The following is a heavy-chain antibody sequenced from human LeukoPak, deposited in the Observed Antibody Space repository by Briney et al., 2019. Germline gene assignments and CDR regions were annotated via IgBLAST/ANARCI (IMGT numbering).Heavy chain of an antibody. CDR2: IYNSGST. V-gene: IGHV4-59*02. J-gene: IGHJ5*02. Sequence: PSETLSLTCTVSGDSVSSYYWSWIRQPPGKGLEWIGYIYNSGSTNYNPSLKSRVTISVDTSKNQFSLKLTSVTAADTAVYYCARGTVPWPWGQGTLVTVSS. CDR3: ARGTVPWP. CDR1: GDSVSSYY.